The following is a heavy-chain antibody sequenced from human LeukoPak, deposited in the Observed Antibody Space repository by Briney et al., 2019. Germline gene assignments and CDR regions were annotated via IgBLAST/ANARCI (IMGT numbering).Heavy chain of an antibody. CDR2: IYYSGST. Sequence: ETLSLTCTVSGGSISSSSYYWGWIRQPPGKGLEWIGSIYYSGSTYYNPSLKSRVTISVDTSKNQFSLKLSSVTAADTAVYYCATLGFSSGYYYYFDHWGQGTLVTVSS. CDR3: ATLGFSSGYYYYFDH. J-gene: IGHJ4*02. V-gene: IGHV4-39*07. D-gene: IGHD3-22*01. CDR1: GGSISSSSYY.